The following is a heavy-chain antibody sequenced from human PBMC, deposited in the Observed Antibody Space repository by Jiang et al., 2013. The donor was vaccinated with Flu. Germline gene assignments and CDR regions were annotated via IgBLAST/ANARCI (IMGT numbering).Heavy chain of an antibody. V-gene: IGHV4-39*01. Sequence: SGPGLVKPSETLSLTCTVSGGSITSNTYYWGWIRQPPGKGLEWIGSIYYTGSTYYNPSLESRVTVSLDTPKSQFYLKLSSVTAADSAVYYCAGYQYDSTGDSDNDAFHLWGQGTMVTVSS. D-gene: IGHD2-21*01. CDR3: AGYQYDSTGDSDNDAFHL. CDR2: IYYTGST. CDR1: GGSITSNTYY. J-gene: IGHJ3*01.